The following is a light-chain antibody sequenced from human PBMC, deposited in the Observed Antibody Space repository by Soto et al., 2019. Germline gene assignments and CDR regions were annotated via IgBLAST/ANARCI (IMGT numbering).Light chain of an antibody. CDR1: SSNIGAGFG. J-gene: IGLJ2*01. V-gene: IGLV1-40*01. Sequence: QAVVTQPPSVSGAPGQRVTISCTGTSSNIGAGFGVHWYQQLPGAVPKLLIYTYTKRPSGVPDRFSGSKSGTSASLAITGLQAEDESDYYCQSYDSSLGVVFGGGTKLTVL. CDR2: TYT. CDR3: QSYDSSLGVV.